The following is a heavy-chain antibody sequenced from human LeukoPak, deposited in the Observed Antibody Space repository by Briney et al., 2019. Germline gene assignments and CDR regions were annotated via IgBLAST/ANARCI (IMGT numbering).Heavy chain of an antibody. CDR2: ISDDGSNK. Sequence: GGSLRLSCAASGYSFSTYAMHWVRQAPGKGLEWVAIISDDGSNKYYADSVKGRFTTSRDNSKNTLYLQMNSLRAEDTAVYYCVRDPHGEPVVYWGQGTLVTVSS. CDR1: GYSFSTYA. J-gene: IGHJ4*02. CDR3: VRDPHGEPVVY. D-gene: IGHD2-21*01. V-gene: IGHV3-30-3*01.